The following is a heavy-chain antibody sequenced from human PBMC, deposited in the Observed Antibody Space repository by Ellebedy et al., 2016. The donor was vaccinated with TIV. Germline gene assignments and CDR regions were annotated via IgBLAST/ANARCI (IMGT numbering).Heavy chain of an antibody. V-gene: IGHV3-33*01. D-gene: IGHD5-12*01. J-gene: IGHJ6*02. CDR2: IWFNGKLK. Sequence: PGGSLRLSCAASGVTFSQYHMHWVRQAPGKGLEWVAIIWFNGKLKYYTDSVKGRFTLSRDNSRSRLFLQMNNLRADDTGVYYCVREVAEGKGDMDVWGQGTTVVVSS. CDR3: VREVAEGKGDMDV. CDR1: GVTFSQYH.